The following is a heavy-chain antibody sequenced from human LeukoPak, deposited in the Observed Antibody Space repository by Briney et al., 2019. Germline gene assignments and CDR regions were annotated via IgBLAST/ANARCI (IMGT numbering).Heavy chain of an antibody. V-gene: IGHV4-30-4*08. CDR2: IYYSGST. D-gene: IGHD1-1*01. J-gene: IGHJ4*02. Sequence: SETLSLTCTVSGGSISSGDYYWSWIRQPPGKGLEWIGYIYYSGSTYYNPSLKSRVTISVDTSKNQFSLKLSSVTAADTAVYYCVRGWEQLERRGGCYFDYWGQGTLVTVSS. CDR1: GGSISSGDYY. CDR3: VRGWEQLERRGGCYFDY.